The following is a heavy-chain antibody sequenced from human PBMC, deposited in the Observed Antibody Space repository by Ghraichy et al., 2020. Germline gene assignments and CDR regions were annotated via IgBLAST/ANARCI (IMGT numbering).Heavy chain of an antibody. CDR1: GYTFTSYD. J-gene: IGHJ6*02. CDR3: ARSAEEGLWFGPRDYYYYGMDV. D-gene: IGHD3-10*01. CDR2: MNPNSGNT. Sequence: ASVKVSCKASGYTFTSYDINWVRQATGQGLEWMGWMNPNSGNTGYAQKFQGRVTMTRNTSISTAYMELSSLRSEDTAVYYCARSAEEGLWFGPRDYYYYGMDVWGQGTTVTVSS. V-gene: IGHV1-8*01.